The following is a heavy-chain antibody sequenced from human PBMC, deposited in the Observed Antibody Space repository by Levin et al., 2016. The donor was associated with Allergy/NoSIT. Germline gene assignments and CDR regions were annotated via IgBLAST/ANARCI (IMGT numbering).Heavy chain of an antibody. J-gene: IGHJ5*02. D-gene: IGHD6-19*01. CDR1: GYTFSISN. CDR3: ARGVGSGWSWWGVNWFDP. Sequence: ASVKVSCKASGYTFSISNIHWVRQAPGQGLEWMGIINPSDGSTTYAPTLEGRVTMTRDTSTSTVYMELSSLRYDDTAMYYCARGVGSGWSWWGVNWFDPWGQGTLVTVSS. CDR2: INPSDGST. V-gene: IGHV1-46*03.